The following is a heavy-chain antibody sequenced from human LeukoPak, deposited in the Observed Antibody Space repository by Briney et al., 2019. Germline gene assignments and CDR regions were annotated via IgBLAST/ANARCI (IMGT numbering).Heavy chain of an antibody. D-gene: IGHD4-17*01. CDR3: AKTHSHYGDYGGFDY. CDR2: ISWNSGSI. Sequence: GGSLRLSCAASGFTFDDYAMHWVRQAPGKGLEWVSGISWNSGSIGYADSVKGRFTISRDNAKNSLYLQMNSLRAEDTAVYYCAKTHSHYGDYGGFDYWGQGTLVTVSS. CDR1: GFTFDDYA. J-gene: IGHJ4*02. V-gene: IGHV3-9*01.